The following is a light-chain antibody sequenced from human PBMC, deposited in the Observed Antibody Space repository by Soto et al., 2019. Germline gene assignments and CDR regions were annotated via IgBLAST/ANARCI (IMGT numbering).Light chain of an antibody. V-gene: IGKV3-15*01. CDR2: GPA. Sequence: EIVMTQSPATLSVSPGERATLSCRASQSVSSNLAWYQQKPGQAPRLLISGPATRATDIPARFSGSGSGTEFTRTIRSLQSEDFAVCSCHQYNNWPRALTFGGGTKVEIK. CDR1: QSVSSN. J-gene: IGKJ4*01. CDR3: HQYNNWPRALT.